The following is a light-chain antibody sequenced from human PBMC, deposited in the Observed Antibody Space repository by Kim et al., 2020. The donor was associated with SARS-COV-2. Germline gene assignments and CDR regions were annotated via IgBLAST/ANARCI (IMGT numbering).Light chain of an antibody. Sequence: ERVMTQSPATLSVSPGERATLSCWASQSVGSSLAWYHQKPGQAPRLLIYGASTRATGIPARFSGSGSGTEFTLTISSLQSEDFGVYYCQQYNDWPLYTFGQGTKLEI. V-gene: IGKV3-15*01. J-gene: IGKJ2*01. CDR3: QQYNDWPLYT. CDR1: QSVGSS. CDR2: GAS.